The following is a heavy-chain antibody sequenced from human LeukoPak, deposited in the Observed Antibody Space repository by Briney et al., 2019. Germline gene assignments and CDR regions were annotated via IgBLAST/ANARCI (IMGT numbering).Heavy chain of an antibody. CDR2: IWYDGSYK. J-gene: IGHJ4*02. CDR3: AKSLEGVATNFDY. D-gene: IGHD5-12*01. V-gene: IGHV3-33*06. Sequence: GGSLRLSCAASGFTFSSYGMHWVRQAPGKGLEWVAVIWYDGSYKYYADSVKGRFTISRDNSKNTLYLQMNSLRAEDTAVYYCAKSLEGVATNFDYWGQGTLVTVSS. CDR1: GFTFSSYG.